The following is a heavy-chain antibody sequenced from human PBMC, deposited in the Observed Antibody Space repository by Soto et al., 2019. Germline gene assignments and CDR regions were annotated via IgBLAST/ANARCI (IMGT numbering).Heavy chain of an antibody. CDR2: SYYNGTT. CDR1: AYSISGGNG. CDR3: ARTFRSEVGSCTPFSAMHV. V-gene: IGHV4-28*01. D-gene: IGHD2-8*01. J-gene: IGHJ6*02. Sequence: QVQLQESGPGLVKPADTLSLTGAVSAYSISGGNGWGGIRQPPGKGLEWIGYSYYNGTTYYNPSLKSRATLSLDTPKNQFSLKVRALTAVDTAVYYGARTFRSEVGSCTPFSAMHVWGQGPTVLVSS.